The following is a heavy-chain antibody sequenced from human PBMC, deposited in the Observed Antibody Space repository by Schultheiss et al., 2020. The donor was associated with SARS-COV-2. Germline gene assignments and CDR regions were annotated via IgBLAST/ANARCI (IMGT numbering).Heavy chain of an antibody. CDR2: ISYDGSNK. V-gene: IGHV3-30-3*01. Sequence: GGSLRLSCAASGFTFSSYAMHWVRQAPGKGLEWVAVISYDGSNKYYADSVKGRFTISRDNSKNTLYLQMNSLRAEDTAVYYCAKEYNWNYGDYFDYWGQGTLVTVSS. CDR3: AKEYNWNYGDYFDY. J-gene: IGHJ4*02. CDR1: GFTFSSYA. D-gene: IGHD1-7*01.